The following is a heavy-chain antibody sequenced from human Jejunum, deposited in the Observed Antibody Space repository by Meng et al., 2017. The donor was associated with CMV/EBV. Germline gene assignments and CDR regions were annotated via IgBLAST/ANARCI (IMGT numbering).Heavy chain of an antibody. CDR3: ARDRYGVVRGVGF. D-gene: IGHD3-10*01. CDR1: GFTFSTYA. J-gene: IGHJ6*02. V-gene: IGHV3-30*04. CDR2: VAYDGSNE. Sequence: GFTFSTYAMHWVRQAPGKGLEWVAVVAYDGSNEYYADSVRGRFTISRDNSKNTLYLQMNSLRPEDTAVYYCARDRYGVVRGVGFWGQGTTVTVSS.